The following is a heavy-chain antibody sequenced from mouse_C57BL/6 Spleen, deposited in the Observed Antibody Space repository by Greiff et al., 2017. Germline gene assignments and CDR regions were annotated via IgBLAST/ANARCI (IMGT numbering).Heavy chain of an antibody. J-gene: IGHJ3*01. CDR3: ARRGYDYDQGLFAY. CDR2: FHPYNDDT. D-gene: IGHD2-4*01. Sequence: QVHVKQSGAELVKPGASVKMSCKASGYTFTTYPIEWMKQNHGKSLEWIGNFHPYNDDTKYNEKFKGKATLTVEKSSSTVYLELSRLTSDDSAVYYCARRGYDYDQGLFAYWGQGTLVTVSA. CDR1: GYTFTTYP. V-gene: IGHV1-47*01.